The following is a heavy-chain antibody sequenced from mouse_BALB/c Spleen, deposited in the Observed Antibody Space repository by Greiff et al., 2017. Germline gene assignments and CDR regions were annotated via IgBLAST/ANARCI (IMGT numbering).Heavy chain of an antibody. CDR2: IDPANGNT. D-gene: IGHD1-2*01. V-gene: IGHV14-3*02. CDR1: GFNIKDTY. J-gene: IGHJ2*01. Sequence: VQLKQSGAELVKPGASVKLSCTASGFNIKDTYMHWVKQRPEQGLEWIGRIDPANGNTKYDPKFQGKATITADTSSNTAYLQLSSLTSEDTAVYYCARTHYYGYDYWGQGTTLTVSS. CDR3: ARTHYYGYDY.